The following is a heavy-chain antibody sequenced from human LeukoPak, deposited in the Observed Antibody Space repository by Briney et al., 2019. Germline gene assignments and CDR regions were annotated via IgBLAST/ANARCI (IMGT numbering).Heavy chain of an antibody. V-gene: IGHV6-1*01. CDR3: ARVGSYYDILTGYYNVAGYFDY. Sequence: SQTLSLTCAISGDSVSTNSAAWNWIRQSPSRGLEWLGRTYYRSKWYNDYAVSVKSRITINPDTSKNQFSLQLNSVTPEDTAVYYCARVGSYYDILTGYYNVAGYFDYWGRGTLVTVSS. D-gene: IGHD3-9*01. J-gene: IGHJ4*02. CDR2: TYYRSKWYN. CDR1: GDSVSTNSAA.